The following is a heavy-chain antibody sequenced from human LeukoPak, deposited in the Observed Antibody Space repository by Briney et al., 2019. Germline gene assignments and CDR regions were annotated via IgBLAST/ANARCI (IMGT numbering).Heavy chain of an antibody. D-gene: IGHD3-9*01. Sequence: SETLSLTCTVSGGSISSDYWSWIRQPPGKGLEWMGYIYYTGSTNYNPSLKSRVTISLDTSKTQFSLRLSSVTAADTAVYYCARLSNYHILTGTSWFDFWGQGILVTVSS. V-gene: IGHV4-59*08. CDR2: IYYTGST. CDR3: ARLSNYHILTGTSWFDF. J-gene: IGHJ5*01. CDR1: GGSISSDY.